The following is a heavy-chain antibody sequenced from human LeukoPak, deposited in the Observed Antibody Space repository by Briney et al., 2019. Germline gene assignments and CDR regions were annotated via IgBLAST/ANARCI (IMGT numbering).Heavy chain of an antibody. V-gene: IGHV3-30*18. D-gene: IGHD5-24*01. J-gene: IGHJ4*02. CDR2: ISYDGSNK. Sequence: SGGSLRLSCAASGFTFSSYGMHWVRQAPGKGLEWVAVISYDGSNKYYANSVKGRFTISRDNSKNTLYLQMNSLRAEDTAVYYCAKDREDGYNYYFDYWGQGTLVTVSS. CDR1: GFTFSSYG. CDR3: AKDREDGYNYYFDY.